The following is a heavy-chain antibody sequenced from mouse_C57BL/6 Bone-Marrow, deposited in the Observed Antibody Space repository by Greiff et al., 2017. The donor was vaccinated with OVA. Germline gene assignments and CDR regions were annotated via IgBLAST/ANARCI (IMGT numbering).Heavy chain of an antibody. CDR1: GYTFTSYW. J-gene: IGHJ2*01. V-gene: IGHV1-53*01. CDR2: INPSNGGT. Sequence: VQLQQPGTELVKPGASVKLSCKASGYTFTSYWMHWVKQRPGQGLEWIGNINPSNGGTNYNEKFKSKAPLTVDKSSSTAYMQLSSLTSEDSAVSCSARSRGGNSPFGYWGQGTTLTVSS. CDR3: ARSRGGNSPFGY. D-gene: IGHD1-1*01.